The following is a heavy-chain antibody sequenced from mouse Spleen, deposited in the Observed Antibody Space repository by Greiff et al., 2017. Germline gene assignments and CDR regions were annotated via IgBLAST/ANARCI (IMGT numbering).Heavy chain of an antibody. CDR2: IYPGSGST. Sequence: QVQLQQPGAELVKPGASVKMSCKASGYTFTSYWITWVKQRPGQGLEWIGDIYPGSGSTNYNEKFKSKATLTVDTSSSTAYMQLSSLTSEDSAVYYCARFSEIYYYGSSYSAWFAYWGQGTLVTVSA. CDR1: GYTFTSYW. J-gene: IGHJ3*01. D-gene: IGHD1-1*01. CDR3: ARFSEIYYYGSSYSAWFAY. V-gene: IGHV1-55*01.